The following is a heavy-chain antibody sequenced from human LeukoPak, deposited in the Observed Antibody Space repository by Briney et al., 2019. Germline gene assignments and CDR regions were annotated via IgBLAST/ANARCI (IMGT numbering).Heavy chain of an antibody. CDR2: IYYSGST. V-gene: IGHV4-30-4*02. CDR3: VSVYESGDTFT. J-gene: IGHJ4*02. Sequence: SETLSLTCTVSGGSISSGDYDWSWLRETPGKGLEWIGYIYYSGSTYYNPSLKSRVTISADISKNQFSLSLRSVTAADTADYYCVSVYESGDTFTWGQGTQVLVSS. CDR1: GGSISSGDYD. D-gene: IGHD2-21*02.